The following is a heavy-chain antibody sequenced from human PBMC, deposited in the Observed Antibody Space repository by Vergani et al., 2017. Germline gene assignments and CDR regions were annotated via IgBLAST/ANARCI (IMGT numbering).Heavy chain of an antibody. CDR2: IIPIFGTA. V-gene: IGHV1-69*18. J-gene: IGHJ6*02. D-gene: IGHD6-19*01. Sequence: QVQLVQSGAEVKKPGSSVKVSCKASGGTFSSYAIRWVRQAPGQGLEWMGRIIPIFGTANYAQKLQGRVTINADESTSTAYMELSSLRSEDTAVYYCARDGLDIEVAGAPRGLMDIWGQGTTVTVSS. CDR1: GGTFSSYA. CDR3: ARDGLDIEVAGAPRGLMDI.